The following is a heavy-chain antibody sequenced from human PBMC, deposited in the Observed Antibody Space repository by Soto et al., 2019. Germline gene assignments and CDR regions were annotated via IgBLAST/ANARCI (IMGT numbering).Heavy chain of an antibody. Sequence: SETLSLTCAVYGGSFSGYYWSWIRQPPGKGLEWIGEINHSGSTNYNPSLKSRVTISVDTSKNQFSLKLSSVTAADTAVYYCARGWRGSGSYYKQYNWFDPWGQGTLVTVSS. D-gene: IGHD3-10*01. V-gene: IGHV4-34*01. J-gene: IGHJ5*02. CDR2: INHSGST. CDR1: GGSFSGYY. CDR3: ARGWRGSGSYYKQYNWFDP.